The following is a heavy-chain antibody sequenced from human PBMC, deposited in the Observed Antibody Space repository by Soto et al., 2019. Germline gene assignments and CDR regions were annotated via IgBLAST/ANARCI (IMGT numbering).Heavy chain of an antibody. J-gene: IGHJ4*02. CDR3: ARGATIDY. CDR2: INGGGDSA. V-gene: IGHV3-23*01. CDR1: GFTFSSYA. Sequence: RLSCAASGFTFSSYAMTWVRQAPGKGLEWVALINGGGDSAYYADSVKGRFTISRDNFKNTLFLQMNSLRGEDTAVYYCARGATIDYWGQGTLVTVSS.